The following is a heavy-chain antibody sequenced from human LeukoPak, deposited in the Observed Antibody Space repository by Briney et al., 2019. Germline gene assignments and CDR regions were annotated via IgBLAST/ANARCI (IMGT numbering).Heavy chain of an antibody. Sequence: ASVKVSCKASGYTFTSYYMHWVRQAPGQGLEWMGIINPSGGSTSYAQKFQGRVTMTRDTSTSTVYMELSSLRSEDTAVYYCARGRGVVRGVIKFPYYYGMDVWGQGTTVTVSS. J-gene: IGHJ6*02. CDR2: INPSGGST. CDR1: GYTFTSYY. CDR3: ARGRGVVRGVIKFPYYYGMDV. V-gene: IGHV1-46*01. D-gene: IGHD3-10*01.